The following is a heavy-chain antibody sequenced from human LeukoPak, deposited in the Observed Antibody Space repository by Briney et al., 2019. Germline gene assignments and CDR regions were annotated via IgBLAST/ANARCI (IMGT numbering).Heavy chain of an antibody. CDR2: INPSGGSA. J-gene: IGHJ4*02. CDR1: GYTFTSYY. CDR3: ARDLLGAMVPFDY. V-gene: IGHV1-46*01. D-gene: IGHD5-18*01. Sequence: ASVKVSCKASGYTFTSYYMNWVRQAPGQGLEWMGIINPSGGSASYAQKSQGRVTMTRDTSTSTVYMELSSLRSEDTAVYYCARDLLGAMVPFDYWGQGTLVTVSS.